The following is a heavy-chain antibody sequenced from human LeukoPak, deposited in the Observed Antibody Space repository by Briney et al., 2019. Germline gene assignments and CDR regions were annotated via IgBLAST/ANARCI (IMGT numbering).Heavy chain of an antibody. J-gene: IGHJ4*02. CDR3: AKARYSSLQLFYFDS. CDR2: ISYDGSNK. V-gene: IGHV3-30*18. CDR1: GFTFSSYG. D-gene: IGHD6-13*01. Sequence: AGGSLRLSCAASGFTFSSYGMHWVRQALGTGLEWVAVISYDGSNKSYGDSVKGRFTISRDNSNNTLYLQMNSLRAEDTAVYYCAKARYSSLQLFYFDSWGQGTLVTVSS.